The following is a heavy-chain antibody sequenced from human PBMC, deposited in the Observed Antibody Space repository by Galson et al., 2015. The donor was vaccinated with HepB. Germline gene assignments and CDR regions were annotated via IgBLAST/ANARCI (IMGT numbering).Heavy chain of an antibody. V-gene: IGHV4-4*07. Sequence: ETLSLTCTVSGASISSYYWSWIRQPAGKGLEWIGRIYTSGSTTYNPSLKSRVTMSLDTPKNQFSLKLSSVTAADTAVYYCARDGDSQRGLYYFDYWGQGTLVTVSS. D-gene: IGHD4-17*01. CDR1: GASISSYY. CDR2: IYTSGST. CDR3: ARDGDSQRGLYYFDY. J-gene: IGHJ4*02.